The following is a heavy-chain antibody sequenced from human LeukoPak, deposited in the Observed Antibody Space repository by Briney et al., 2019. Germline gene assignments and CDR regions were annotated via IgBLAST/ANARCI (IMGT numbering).Heavy chain of an antibody. V-gene: IGHV1-18*04. Sequence: ASVKVSCKASGYTFTGYYMHWVRQAPGQGLEWMGWISGYNGKTKYAQKLQDRVTMTTDTSTTTAYMELRSLRSDDTAVYYCARDGGSSGYYPNWFDPWGQGTLVTVSS. D-gene: IGHD3-22*01. CDR2: ISGYNGKT. CDR1: GYTFTGYY. J-gene: IGHJ5*02. CDR3: ARDGGSSGYYPNWFDP.